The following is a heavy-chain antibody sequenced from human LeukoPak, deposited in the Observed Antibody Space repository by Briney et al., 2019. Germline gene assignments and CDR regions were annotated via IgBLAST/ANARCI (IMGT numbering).Heavy chain of an antibody. V-gene: IGHV4-39*01. CDR2: IYYSGST. CDR1: GDSTSNINYY. J-gene: IGHJ4*02. Sequence: PSETLSLTCTVSGDSTSNINYYWGWIRQPPGKGLEWIGSIYYSGSTYYHPSLKSRVTISVDTSKNQFSLKLSSVTAADTAVYYCASQRNDYYDSSGHDYWGQGTLVTVSS. D-gene: IGHD3-22*01. CDR3: ASQRNDYYDSSGHDY.